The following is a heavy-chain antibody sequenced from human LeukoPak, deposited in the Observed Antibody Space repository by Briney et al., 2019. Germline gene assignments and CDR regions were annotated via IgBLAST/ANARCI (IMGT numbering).Heavy chain of an antibody. V-gene: IGHV4-34*01. D-gene: IGHD6-13*01. J-gene: IGHJ4*02. CDR1: GGSFSGYY. Sequence: SETLSLTCAVYGGSFSGYYWSWIRQPPGKGLEWIGEINHSGSTNYNPSLKSRVTISGDTSKNQFSLKLSSVTAADTAVYYCARHEQQLDTLDYWGQGTLVTVSS. CDR3: ARHEQQLDTLDY. CDR2: INHSGST.